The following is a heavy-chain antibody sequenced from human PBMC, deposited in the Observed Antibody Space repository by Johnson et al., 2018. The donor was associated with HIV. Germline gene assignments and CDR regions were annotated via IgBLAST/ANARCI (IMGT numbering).Heavy chain of an antibody. CDR2: ISSSGNTI. CDR1: NFTFKDYY. CDR3: ARDGRDLVTRGGFDV. D-gene: IGHD5-18*01. Sequence: QVQLVESGGDLIKPGGSLRLSCAASNFTFKDYYMNWIRQAPGKGLEWISYISSSGNTIYYADSVQGRFTISRDNSRNMLYLQMNSRRPEDTAVYYWARDGRDLVTRGGFDVWGPGTVVTVSS. J-gene: IGHJ3*01. V-gene: IGHV3-11*04.